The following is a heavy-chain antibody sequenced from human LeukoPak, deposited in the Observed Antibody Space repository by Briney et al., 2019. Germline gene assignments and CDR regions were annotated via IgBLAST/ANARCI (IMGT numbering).Heavy chain of an antibody. CDR1: GFTFSSYW. CDR3: ARGGTL. Sequence: GSLRLSCAASGFTFSSYWMHWVRQPPGKGLEWIGEIYHSGSTNYNPSLKSRVTISVDKSKNQFSLKLSSVTAADTAVYYCARGGTLWGQGTLVTVSS. V-gene: IGHV4-4*02. CDR2: IYHSGST. J-gene: IGHJ4*02.